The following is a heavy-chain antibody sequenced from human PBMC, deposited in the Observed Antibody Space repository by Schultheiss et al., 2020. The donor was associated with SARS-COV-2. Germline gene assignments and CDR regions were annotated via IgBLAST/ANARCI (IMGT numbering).Heavy chain of an antibody. D-gene: IGHD5-12*01. CDR2: IYATGST. Sequence: SETLSLTCSVSGGSISSGSYYWSWIRQPAGKGLEWIGRIYATGSTNYNPSLKSRVTISVDTSKNQFSLKVNSVTAADTAVYYCARDRGSGYGHFDYWGQGTLVTVSS. CDR1: GGSISSGSYY. V-gene: IGHV4-61*02. J-gene: IGHJ4*02. CDR3: ARDRGSGYGHFDY.